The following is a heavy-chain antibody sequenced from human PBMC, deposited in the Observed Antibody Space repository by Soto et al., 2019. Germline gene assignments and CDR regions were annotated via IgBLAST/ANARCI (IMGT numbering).Heavy chain of an antibody. CDR2: ISPSGGST. J-gene: IGHJ4*02. CDR3: ARDMIRARPYAVTVSGTLAY. CDR1: GYTFTNYY. V-gene: IGHV1-46*01. D-gene: IGHD3-10*01. Sequence: QVQLVQSGAEVKKPGASVKVSCKASGYTFTNYYIHWVRQAPGQGLEWMGIISPSGGSTTYAQKFQDRVTMTRDTSTSTIYMELSSLRSEDTAIYYCARDMIRARPYAVTVSGTLAYCGQGTLVTVSS.